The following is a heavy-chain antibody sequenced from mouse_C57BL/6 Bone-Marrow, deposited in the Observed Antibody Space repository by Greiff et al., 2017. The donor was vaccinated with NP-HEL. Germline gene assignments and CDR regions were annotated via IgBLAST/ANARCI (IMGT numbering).Heavy chain of an antibody. Sequence: EVKVEESGPGLVKPSQSLSLTCSVTGYSITSGYYWNWIRQFPGNKLEWMGYISYDGSNNYNPSLKNRISITRDTSKNQFFLKLNSVTTEDTATYYCARPYSNYVEFAYWGQGTLVTVSA. J-gene: IGHJ3*01. CDR3: ARPYSNYVEFAY. D-gene: IGHD2-5*01. CDR2: ISYDGSN. CDR1: GYSITSGYY. V-gene: IGHV3-6*01.